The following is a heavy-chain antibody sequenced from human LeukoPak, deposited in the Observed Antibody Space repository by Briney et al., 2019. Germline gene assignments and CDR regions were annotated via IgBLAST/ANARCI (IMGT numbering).Heavy chain of an antibody. D-gene: IGHD5-24*01. CDR1: GFTFDDYA. V-gene: IGHV3-9*01. CDR3: AKTRGKSRMAPPPTQ. Sequence: GGSLRLSCAASGFTFDDYAMHWVRQAPGKGLEWVSGISWNSGSIGYADSVKGRFTISRDNAKNSLYLQMNSLRAEDTALYYCAKTRGKSRMAPPPTQWGQGTLVTVSS. J-gene: IGHJ4*02. CDR2: ISWNSGSI.